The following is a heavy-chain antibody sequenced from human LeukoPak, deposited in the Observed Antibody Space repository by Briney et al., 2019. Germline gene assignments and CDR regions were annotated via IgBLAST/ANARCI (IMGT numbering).Heavy chain of an antibody. Sequence: GASVKVSCKASGYTITGYYMHWVRQAPGQGLEWMGRINPNSGDTNYAQKFQGRVTITRDTSISTAYMELSRLRSDDTAVYYCARDKGRDGYTAFDYWGQGTLVTVSS. V-gene: IGHV1-2*06. J-gene: IGHJ4*02. CDR2: INPNSGDT. CDR3: ARDKGRDGYTAFDY. CDR1: GYTITGYY. D-gene: IGHD5-24*01.